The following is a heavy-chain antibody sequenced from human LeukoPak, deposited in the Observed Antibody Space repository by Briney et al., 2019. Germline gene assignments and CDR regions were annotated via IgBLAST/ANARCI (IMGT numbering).Heavy chain of an antibody. Sequence: GGSLTLSCAASGFTFSNYWMNWVRQAPGQGPEWVAIIKKDGSEKYYVDSVKGRFTISRDNAKNSLYLQMNSLRADDTAVYFCAGGAGFLIDYWGQGALVTVSS. CDR2: IKKDGSEK. D-gene: IGHD2/OR15-2a*01. J-gene: IGHJ4*02. V-gene: IGHV3-7*01. CDR3: AGGAGFLIDY. CDR1: GFTFSNYW.